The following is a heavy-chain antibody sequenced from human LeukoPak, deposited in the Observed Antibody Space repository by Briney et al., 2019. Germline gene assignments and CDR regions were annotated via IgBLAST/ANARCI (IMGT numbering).Heavy chain of an antibody. V-gene: IGHV1-69*13. D-gene: IGHD3-22*01. CDR2: IIPIFGTA. J-gene: IGHJ5*02. CDR3: ARGGAYDSSGYCYQNWFDP. Sequence: ASVKVSCKASGGTFSSYAISWVRQAPGQGLEWMGGIIPIFGTANYAQKFQGRVTITADESTSTAYMELSSLRSEDTAVYYCARGGAYDSSGYCYQNWFDPWGQGTLVTVSS. CDR1: GGTFSSYA.